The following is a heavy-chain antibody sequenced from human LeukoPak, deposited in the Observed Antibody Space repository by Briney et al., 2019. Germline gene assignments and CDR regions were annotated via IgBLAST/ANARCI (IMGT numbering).Heavy chain of an antibody. D-gene: IGHD3-10*01. Sequence: ASVKVSCKPSGYTFTSYGISWVRQAPVQGLEWMGWISANNGNTNYAQKLQGRVTMTTDTSTITAYMELRSLRSEDTAVYYCARDLQWFGEFTRDFDYWGQGTLVTVSS. CDR3: ARDLQWFGEFTRDFDY. V-gene: IGHV1-18*01. CDR2: ISANNGNT. CDR1: GYTFTSYG. J-gene: IGHJ4*02.